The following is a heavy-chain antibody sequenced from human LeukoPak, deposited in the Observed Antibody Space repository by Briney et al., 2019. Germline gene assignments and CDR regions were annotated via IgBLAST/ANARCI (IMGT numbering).Heavy chain of an antibody. J-gene: IGHJ3*02. Sequence: GGSLRLSCAASGFTFSSYSMNWVRQAPGKGLEWVSSISSSSSYIYYADSVKGRFTISRDNAKNSLYLQMNSLRAEDTAVYYCATGRVFGVVIISSDAFDIWGQGTMVTVSS. CDR2: ISSSSSYI. D-gene: IGHD3-3*01. CDR3: ATGRVFGVVIISSDAFDI. CDR1: GFTFSSYS. V-gene: IGHV3-21*04.